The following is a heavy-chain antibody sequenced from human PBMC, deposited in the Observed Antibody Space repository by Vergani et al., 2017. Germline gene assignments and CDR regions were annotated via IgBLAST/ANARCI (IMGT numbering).Heavy chain of an antibody. J-gene: IGHJ6*02. D-gene: IGHD4-17*01. Sequence: EVQLVESGGGLVKPGGSLRLSCAASGFTFSSYSMNWVRQAPGKGLEWVSSISSSSSYIYYADSVKGRFTISRDNAKNSLYLQMNSLRAEDTAVYSCARGDYVGYYYYYGMDVWGQGTTVTVSS. CDR3: ARGDYVGYYYYYGMDV. V-gene: IGHV3-21*01. CDR1: GFTFSSYS. CDR2: ISSSSSYI.